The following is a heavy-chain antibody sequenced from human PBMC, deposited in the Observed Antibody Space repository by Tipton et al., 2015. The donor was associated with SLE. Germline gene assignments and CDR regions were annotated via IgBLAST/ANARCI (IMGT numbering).Heavy chain of an antibody. D-gene: IGHD3-16*01. J-gene: IGHJ4*02. Sequence: SLRLSCTTSGFTFSSHGMSWVRQAPGKGLEWVSSLTGSGDNKYYSASAKGRFIISRDNSKKTVYLQMNSLRVEDTATYYCVKVAYDYIWGTSVSDYFDYWGQRTLVTVSS. CDR1: GFTFSSHG. V-gene: IGHV3-23*01. CDR3: VKVAYDYIWGTSVSDYFDY. CDR2: LTGSGDNK.